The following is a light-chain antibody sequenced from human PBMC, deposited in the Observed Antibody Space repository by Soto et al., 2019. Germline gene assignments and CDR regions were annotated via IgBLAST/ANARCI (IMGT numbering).Light chain of an antibody. CDR2: GAS. CDR3: HHYGSSGT. V-gene: IGKV3-20*01. J-gene: IGKJ1*01. Sequence: EIVLTQSPGTLSLSPGERATLSCRASQSVSNNYLAWYQQKPGQAPRLLIYGASNRATGIPVRFSGSGSGTDFTLTIIRLEAEDFAVYYCHHYGSSGTFGQGTKVEIK. CDR1: QSVSNNY.